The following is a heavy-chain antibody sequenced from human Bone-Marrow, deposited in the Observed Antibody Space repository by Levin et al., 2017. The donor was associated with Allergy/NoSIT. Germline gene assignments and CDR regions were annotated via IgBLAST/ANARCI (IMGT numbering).Heavy chain of an antibody. CDR3: AKATLSWNQLLYADYYCYEIDV. CDR2: ISGSRGNT. CDR1: GFTFRSYA. Sequence: GGSLRLSCAASGFTFRSYAMSWVRQAPGKGLEWVSTISGSRGNTYYADSVKGRFTISRDNSKNTLYLQMNSLRVEDTAVYFCAKATLSWNQLLYADYYCYEIDVWGQGTTVTVSS. D-gene: IGHD2-2*02. V-gene: IGHV3-23*01. J-gene: IGHJ6*02.